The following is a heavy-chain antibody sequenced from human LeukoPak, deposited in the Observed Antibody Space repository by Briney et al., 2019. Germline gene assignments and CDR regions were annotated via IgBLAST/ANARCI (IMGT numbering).Heavy chain of an antibody. CDR3: ARGTTGQVGAPRWAFDY. CDR2: TYYRSKWYN. CDR1: GDSVSSNSAA. J-gene: IGHJ4*02. V-gene: IGHV6-1*01. D-gene: IGHD1-26*01. Sequence: SQTLSLTCAISGDSVSSNSAAWNWIRQSPSRGLEWLGRTYYRSKWYNDYAVSVKSRITINPDTSKNQFSLQLNSVTPEDTAVYYCARGTTGQVGAPRWAFDYWGRGTLVTVSS.